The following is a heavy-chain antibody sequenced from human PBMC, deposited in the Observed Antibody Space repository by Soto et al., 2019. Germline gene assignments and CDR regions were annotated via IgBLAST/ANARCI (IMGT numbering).Heavy chain of an antibody. D-gene: IGHD6-19*01. CDR2: ISGSGGST. CDR1: GFTFSSDA. CDR3: AKGPGPGQWLATGSYAFDY. J-gene: IGHJ4*02. V-gene: IGHV3-23*01. Sequence: EVQLLDSGGGLVQAGGSLRLSCAASGFTFSSDAMSWVRQGPGKGLEWVSGISGSGGSTYYADSVKGRFTISRDNSKNTRSLQMNSLRAEDTAVYYGAKGPGPGQWLATGSYAFDYWGQGTLVTVSS.